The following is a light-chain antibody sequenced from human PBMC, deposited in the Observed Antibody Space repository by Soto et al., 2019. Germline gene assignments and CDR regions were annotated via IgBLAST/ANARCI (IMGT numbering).Light chain of an antibody. CDR3: QQSYSTPPT. CDR2: AAS. J-gene: IGKJ5*01. V-gene: IGKV1-39*01. CDR1: QSISSW. Sequence: DIQMTQSPSTLSASVGDRLTITCRASQSISSWLAWYQQRPGKAPKLLIYAASSLQSGVPSRFSGSGSGTDFTLTISSLQPEDFATYYCQQSYSTPPTFGQGTRLEIK.